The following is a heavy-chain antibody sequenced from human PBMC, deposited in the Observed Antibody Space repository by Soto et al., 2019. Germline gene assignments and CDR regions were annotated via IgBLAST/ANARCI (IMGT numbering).Heavy chain of an antibody. CDR3: ARADHYDTSGYWK. D-gene: IGHD3-22*01. J-gene: IGHJ4*02. Sequence: QVQLVESGGGLVKPGGSLRLSCAASGFTFSDYYMSWIRQAPGKGLEWVSYITSSSSYTIYADSVRGRFTIPRDNAKNSLFLQMNSLRAEDTAVYYCARADHYDTSGYWKWGQGTLVTVSS. CDR1: GFTFSDYY. CDR2: ITSSSSYT. V-gene: IGHV3-11*05.